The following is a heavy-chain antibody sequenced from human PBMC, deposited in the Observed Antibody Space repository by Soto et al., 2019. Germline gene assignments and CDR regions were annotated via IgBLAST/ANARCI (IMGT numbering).Heavy chain of an antibody. D-gene: IGHD6-19*01. Sequence: PGESLKISCKGSGYSFTSYWIGWVRQMPGKGLEWMGIIYPGDSDTRYSPSFQGQVTISADKSISTAYLQWSSLKASDTAMYYCARHAEVAGTWYYGMAVWGQGTSVPVSS. CDR3: ARHAEVAGTWYYGMAV. CDR2: IYPGDSDT. V-gene: IGHV5-51*01. CDR1: GYSFTSYW. J-gene: IGHJ6*02.